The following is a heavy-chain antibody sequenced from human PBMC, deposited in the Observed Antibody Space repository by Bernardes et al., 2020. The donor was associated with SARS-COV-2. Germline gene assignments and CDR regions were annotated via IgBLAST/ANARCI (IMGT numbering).Heavy chain of an antibody. CDR1: GASVSSGSYY. D-gene: IGHD5-18*01. CDR2: IYYSGST. CDR3: ARVGGYSYVDY. J-gene: IGHJ4*02. V-gene: IGHV4-61*01. Sequence: SETLSLTCTVSGASVSSGSYYWSWIRQPPGKGLEWIGYIYYSGSTNYNPSLKSRVTISVDMSKNQFSLKLSSVTAADTAGYYCARVGGYSYVDYWGQGTLVIVS.